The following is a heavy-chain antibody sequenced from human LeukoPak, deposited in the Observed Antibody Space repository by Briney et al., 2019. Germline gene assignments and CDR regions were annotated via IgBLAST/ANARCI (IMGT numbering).Heavy chain of an antibody. CDR1: GFTFSNYA. V-gene: IGHV3-21*01. Sequence: PGGSLRLSCVASGFTFSNYAMNWVRQAPGKGLEWVSSISSSSSYIYYADSVKGRFTISRDNAKNSLYLQMNSLRAEDTAVYYCARDGWELLARPEPRFPDYWGQGTLVTVSS. D-gene: IGHD1-26*01. J-gene: IGHJ4*02. CDR3: ARDGWELLARPEPRFPDY. CDR2: ISSSSSYI.